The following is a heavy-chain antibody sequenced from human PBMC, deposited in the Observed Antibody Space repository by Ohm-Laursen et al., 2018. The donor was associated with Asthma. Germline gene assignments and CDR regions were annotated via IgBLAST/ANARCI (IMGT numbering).Heavy chain of an antibody. CDR3: ARDSVGADY. D-gene: IGHD2-15*01. CDR1: GFTFSSYA. V-gene: IGHV3-30-3*01. J-gene: IGHJ4*02. CDR2: ISYDGSNK. Sequence: SLRLSCAASGFTFSSYAMHWVRQAPGKGLEWVALISYDGSNKYYADSVKGRFTISRDNSKNTLCLQMNSLRAEDTAVHYCARDSVGADYWGQGTLVTVSS.